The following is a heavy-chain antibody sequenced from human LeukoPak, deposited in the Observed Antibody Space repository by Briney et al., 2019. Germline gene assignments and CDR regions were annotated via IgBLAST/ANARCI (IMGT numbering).Heavy chain of an antibody. V-gene: IGHV1-69*02. J-gene: IGHJ6*02. D-gene: IGHD3-3*01. CDR2: IIPILGIA. CDR1: GGTFSSYT. CDR3: ASGDFWSGPPRAPYYYYGMDV. Sequence: SVKVSCKASGGTFSSYTISWVRQAPGQGLEWMGRIIPILGIANYAQKFQGRVTITEDKSTSTAYMELSSLRSEDTAVYYCASGDFWSGPPRAPYYYYGMDVWGQGTTVTVSS.